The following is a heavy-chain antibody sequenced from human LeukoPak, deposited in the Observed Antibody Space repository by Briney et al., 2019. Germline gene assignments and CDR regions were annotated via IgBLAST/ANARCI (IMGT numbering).Heavy chain of an antibody. CDR2: INWNGGST. V-gene: IGHV3-20*04. Sequence: GSLRLSCAASGFTFDDYGMSWVRQAPGKGLEWVSGINWNGGSTGYADSVKGRFTISRNNAKNSLYLQMNSLRVEDTAFYYCARVDFSSTWGNWFDPWGQGTLVTVSS. D-gene: IGHD6-13*01. CDR1: GFTFDDYG. J-gene: IGHJ5*02. CDR3: ARVDFSSTWGNWFDP.